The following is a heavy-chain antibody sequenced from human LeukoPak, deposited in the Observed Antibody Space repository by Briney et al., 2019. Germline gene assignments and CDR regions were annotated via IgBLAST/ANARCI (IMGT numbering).Heavy chain of an antibody. CDR3: ARGTLNIPGEHGAFDY. CDR2: ISSSSSYI. J-gene: IGHJ4*02. CDR1: GFTFSSYS. D-gene: IGHD1-14*01. Sequence: PGGSLRLSCAASGFTFSSYSMNWVRQAPGKGLEWVSSISSSSSYIYYADSVKGRFTISRDNAKNSLHLQMNSLRAKDTAVYYCARGTLNIPGEHGAFDYWGQGTLVTVSS. V-gene: IGHV3-21*01.